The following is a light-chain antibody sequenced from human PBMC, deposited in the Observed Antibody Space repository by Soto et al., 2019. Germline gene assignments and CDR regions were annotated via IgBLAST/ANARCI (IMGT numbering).Light chain of an antibody. V-gene: IGKV3-15*01. Sequence: EIVLTQSPATLSLSPGERVTLSCRASQSVTSSLVWYQQKPGQAPRLLIYGASTRAIGIPARFSGSGPGTEFTLTISSLQSEDFAVYYCQQYNNWPRTFGQGTKVEIK. CDR3: QQYNNWPRT. CDR1: QSVTSS. J-gene: IGKJ1*01. CDR2: GAS.